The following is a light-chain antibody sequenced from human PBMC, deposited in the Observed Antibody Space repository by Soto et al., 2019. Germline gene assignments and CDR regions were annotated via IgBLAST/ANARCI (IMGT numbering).Light chain of an antibody. Sequence: AIRMTQSPSSLSASTGDRVTITCRASQGISSYLAWCQQKPGKAPKLLIYAASTLQSGVPSRFSGSGSGTDFTLTISCLQSEDFATYYCQQYYSYPRFTFGPGTKVDIK. V-gene: IGKV1-8*01. J-gene: IGKJ3*01. CDR2: AAS. CDR1: QGISSY. CDR3: QQYYSYPRFT.